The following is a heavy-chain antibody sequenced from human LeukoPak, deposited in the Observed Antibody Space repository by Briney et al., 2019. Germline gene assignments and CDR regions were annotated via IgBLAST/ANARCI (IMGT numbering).Heavy chain of an antibody. D-gene: IGHD3-10*01. CDR1: GGTFSSYA. CDR3: ARGDAMVPFDY. V-gene: IGHV1-69*01. Sequence: ASVTVSCKASGGTFSSYAISWVRQAPGQGLEWMGGIIPIFGTANYAQKFQGRVTITADESTSTAYMELSSLRSEDTAVYYCARGDAMVPFDYWGQGTLVTVSS. CDR2: IIPIFGTA. J-gene: IGHJ4*02.